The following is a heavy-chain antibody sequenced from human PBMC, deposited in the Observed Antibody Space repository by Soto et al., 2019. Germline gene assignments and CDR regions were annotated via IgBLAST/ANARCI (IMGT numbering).Heavy chain of an antibody. CDR1: GYTFTRYA. D-gene: IGHD6-19*01. CDR2: INAANGNT. Sequence: QVQLVQSGAEVKKPGASVKVSCKASGYTFTRYAIHWVRQAPGQRLEWMGWINAANGNTKYSQKFQGRVIVTTDTAASTAHMELSSLRSEDTAVYYFAGEDWQWLGGGYFDSWGQGTLVTVSS. J-gene: IGHJ4*02. CDR3: AGEDWQWLGGGYFDS. V-gene: IGHV1-3*01.